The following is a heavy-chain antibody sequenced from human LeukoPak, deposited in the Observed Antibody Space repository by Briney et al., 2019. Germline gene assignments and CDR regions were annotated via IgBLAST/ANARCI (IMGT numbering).Heavy chain of an antibody. CDR3: ARVVDTAMVHYFDY. CDR1: GGTYSSYA. D-gene: IGHD5-18*01. CDR2: IIPIFGTA. J-gene: IGHJ4*02. V-gene: IGHV1-69*06. Sequence: SVKVSCKASGGTYSSYAISWVRQAPGQGLEWMGGIIPIFGTANYAQKFQGRVTITADKSTSTAYMELSSLRSEDTAVYYCARVVDTAMVHYFDYWGQGTLVTVSS.